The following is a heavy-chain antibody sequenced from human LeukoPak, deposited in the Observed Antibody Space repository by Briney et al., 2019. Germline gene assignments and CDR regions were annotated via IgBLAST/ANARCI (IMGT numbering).Heavy chain of an antibody. D-gene: IGHD3-10*01. J-gene: IGHJ5*02. CDR1: GGSFSGYY. V-gene: IGHV4-34*01. CDR3: ARGAPMVRGAPQPNWFDP. Sequence: SETLSLTCAVYGGSFSGYYWSWIRQPPGKGLEWIGEINHSGSTNYNPSLKSRVTISVDTSKNQFSLKLSSVTAADTAVYYCARGAPMVRGAPQPNWFDPGGQGTLVTVSS. CDR2: INHSGST.